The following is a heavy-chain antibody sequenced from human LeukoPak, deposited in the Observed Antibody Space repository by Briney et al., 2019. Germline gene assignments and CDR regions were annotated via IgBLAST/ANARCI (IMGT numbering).Heavy chain of an antibody. Sequence: GGSLRLSCAASGFTFRSYAMIWVRQAPGKGREGGSAISGRGGSTYYADSVKGRFTISRDNSHNTLYLQLNSLRAEDTAVYYCAKSFGCSGGSCYSDAFDIWGQGTMVTVSS. CDR2: ISGRGGST. V-gene: IGHV3-23*01. CDR1: GFTFRSYA. D-gene: IGHD2-15*01. J-gene: IGHJ3*02. CDR3: AKSFGCSGGSCYSDAFDI.